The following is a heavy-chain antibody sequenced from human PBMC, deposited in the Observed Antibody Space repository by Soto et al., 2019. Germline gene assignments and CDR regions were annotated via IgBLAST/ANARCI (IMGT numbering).Heavy chain of an antibody. CDR1: GFTFSSYA. Sequence: EVQLLESGGGLVQPGGSLRLSCAASGFTFSSYAMSWVRQAPGKGLEWVSAISGSGGSTYYADSVKGPFTISRDNSKNTLYLQMNSLIAEDTAVYYCAKLRLVRPLDPHDYCGQGPLVTVSS. CDR2: ISGSGGST. V-gene: IGHV3-23*01. J-gene: IGHJ4*02. D-gene: IGHD6-6*01. CDR3: AKLRLVRPLDPHDY.